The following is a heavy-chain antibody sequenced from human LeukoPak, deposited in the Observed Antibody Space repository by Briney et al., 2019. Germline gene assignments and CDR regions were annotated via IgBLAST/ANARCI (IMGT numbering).Heavy chain of an antibody. J-gene: IGHJ4*02. CDR2: ISYDGSNK. CDR3: ARVDGYNSFDY. Sequence: GGSLRLSCAASGFTFRSYAMHWVRQAPGKGLEWVAVISYDGSNKYYADSVKGRFTISRDNSKNTLYLQMNSLRAEDTAVYYCARVDGYNSFDYWGQGTLVTVSS. D-gene: IGHD5-24*01. CDR1: GFTFRSYA. V-gene: IGHV3-30*04.